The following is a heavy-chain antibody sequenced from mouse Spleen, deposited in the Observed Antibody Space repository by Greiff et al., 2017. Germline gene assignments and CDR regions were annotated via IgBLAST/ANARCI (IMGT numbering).Heavy chain of an antibody. J-gene: IGHJ4*01. V-gene: IGHV14-2*01. D-gene: IGHD1-1*01. Sequence: EVQRVESGAELVKPGASVKLSCTASGFNIKDYYMHWVKQRTEQGLEWIGRIDPEDGETKYAPKFQGKATITADTSSNTAYLQLSSLTSEDTAVYYCARDLLLRYGAMDYWGQGTSVTVSS. CDR1: GFNIKDYY. CDR3: ARDLLLRYGAMDY. CDR2: IDPEDGET.